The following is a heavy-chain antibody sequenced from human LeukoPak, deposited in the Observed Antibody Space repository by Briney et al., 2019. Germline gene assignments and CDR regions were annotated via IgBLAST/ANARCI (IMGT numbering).Heavy chain of an antibody. Sequence: PSETLSLTCTVSRGSMSDYYWSWIRQSAGRGQEWIGRIHFSGSTNYNPSLKSRVTMSLDTSKKQVSLRLTSVIAADTAIYYCAREPTESTTAYWGQGALVTVSS. CDR1: RGSMSDYY. D-gene: IGHD4-11*01. CDR2: IHFSGST. V-gene: IGHV4-4*07. J-gene: IGHJ4*02. CDR3: AREPTESTTAY.